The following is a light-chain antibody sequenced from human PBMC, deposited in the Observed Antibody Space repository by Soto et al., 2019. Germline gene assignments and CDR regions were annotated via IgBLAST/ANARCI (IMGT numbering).Light chain of an antibody. Sequence: EIVLTQSPGTLSLSPGERATLSCRASQSVSSNYLAWYQQKPGQAPRLLIYGASSRATGIPDRFSGSGSGTDFTLTISRLEPEDFAVYYCQQYGSSPTFCQGTKVEIK. CDR2: GAS. J-gene: IGKJ1*01. CDR3: QQYGSSPT. CDR1: QSVSSNY. V-gene: IGKV3-20*01.